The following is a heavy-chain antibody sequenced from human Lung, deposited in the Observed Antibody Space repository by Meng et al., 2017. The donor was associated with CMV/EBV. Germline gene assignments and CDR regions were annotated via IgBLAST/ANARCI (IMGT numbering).Heavy chain of an antibody. J-gene: IGHJ5*02. CDR3: ARSRAAWDWVDP. D-gene: IGHD6-13*01. Sequence: SETLSLXXIVSGGSISTHYWSWIRQPPGKGLEWIGYVFYNGNANYNPSLTSRVTISVDTSKNQFSLKLNSVTAADTAVYYCARSRAAWDWVDPWGQRPLVTVSS. V-gene: IGHV4-59*11. CDR1: GGSISTHY. CDR2: VFYNGNA.